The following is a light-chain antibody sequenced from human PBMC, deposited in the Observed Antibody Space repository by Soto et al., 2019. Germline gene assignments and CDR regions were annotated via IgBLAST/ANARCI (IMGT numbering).Light chain of an antibody. CDR3: NSYTSSSTYV. CDR2: DVS. J-gene: IGLJ1*01. Sequence: QSVLTQPASVSGSPGQSITISCTGTSSDAGGYNYVSWYQQHPGKAPKLMIYDVSNRPSGVSNRFSGSKSGNTASLTISGLQAEDEADYYCNSYTSSSTYVFGTGTKATVL. V-gene: IGLV2-14*01. CDR1: SSDAGGYNY.